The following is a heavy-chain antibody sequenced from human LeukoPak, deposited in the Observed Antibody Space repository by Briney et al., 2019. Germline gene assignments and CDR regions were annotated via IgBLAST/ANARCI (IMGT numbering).Heavy chain of an antibody. Sequence: SETLSLTCTVSGGSVSSYYWSWIRQPAGKGLEWIGRIYTSGSTNYNPSLKSRVTMSVDTSKNQFSLKLSSVTAADTAVYYCARDLSVYYDSSGYYSAAFDIWGQGTMVTVSS. J-gene: IGHJ3*02. V-gene: IGHV4-4*07. CDR2: IYTSGST. CDR3: ARDLSVYYDSSGYYSAAFDI. D-gene: IGHD3-22*01. CDR1: GGSVSSYY.